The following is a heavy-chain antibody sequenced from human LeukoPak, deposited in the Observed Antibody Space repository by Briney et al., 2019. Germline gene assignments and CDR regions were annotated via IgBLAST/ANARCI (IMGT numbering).Heavy chain of an antibody. J-gene: IGHJ6*02. CDR3: ARSEYEYGYGHWGLDV. CDR2: VKGDGSHT. Sequence: PGGSLRLSCAASGFTFTTYWMHWVRQAPGKGLVWVSRVKGDGSHTNYAGSVTGRFTISRDNAKNTVYLQMNSLRAEDTAVYYCARSEYEYGYGHWGLDVWGQGTTVTVSS. D-gene: IGHD3-16*01. CDR1: GFTFTTYW. V-gene: IGHV3-74*01.